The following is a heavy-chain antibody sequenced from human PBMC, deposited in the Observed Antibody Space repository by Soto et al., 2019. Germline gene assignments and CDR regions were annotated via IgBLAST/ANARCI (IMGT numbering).Heavy chain of an antibody. V-gene: IGHV1-69*01. Sequence: QAQLMQSGAEVKKPGSSVKVSCKASGGTFSGYAISWVRQAPGQWLEWMGGIIPILGITNYAQKFQGRITIAADESTGTAYMDLRSLRSEDTAVYYCARDPRSITGTTSSEDFQHWGQGTLVSVSS. J-gene: IGHJ1*01. CDR2: IIPILGIT. CDR3: ARDPRSITGTTSSEDFQH. CDR1: GGTFSGYA. D-gene: IGHD1-20*01.